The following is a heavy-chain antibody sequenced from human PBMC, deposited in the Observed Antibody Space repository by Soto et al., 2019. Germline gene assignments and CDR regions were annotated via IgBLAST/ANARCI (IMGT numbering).Heavy chain of an antibody. CDR2: FDPEDGET. V-gene: IGHV1-24*01. Sequence: ASVKVSCKVSGYTLTELSMHWVRQAPGKGLEWMGGFDPEDGETIYAQKFQGRVTMTEDTSTDTAYMELSSLRSEDTAVYYCATELVAYDFWSGPTRHYGTDVWGQGTTVTVSS. D-gene: IGHD3-3*01. J-gene: IGHJ6*02. CDR1: GYTLTELS. CDR3: ATELVAYDFWSGPTRHYGTDV.